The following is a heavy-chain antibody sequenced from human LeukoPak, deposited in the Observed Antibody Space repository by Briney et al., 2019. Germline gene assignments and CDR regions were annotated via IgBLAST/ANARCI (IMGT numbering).Heavy chain of an antibody. CDR3: ARDSLSRTGTDLFDY. Sequence: ASVKVSCKASGYTFTSNAMHWVRQAPGQRLEWMGWINAGNGNTKYSQKFQGRVTITRDTSASTAYMELSSLRSEDTAVYYCARDSLSRTGTDLFDYWGQRTLFTVSS. J-gene: IGHJ4*02. D-gene: IGHD1-1*01. CDR2: INAGNGNT. V-gene: IGHV1-3*01. CDR1: GYTFTSNA.